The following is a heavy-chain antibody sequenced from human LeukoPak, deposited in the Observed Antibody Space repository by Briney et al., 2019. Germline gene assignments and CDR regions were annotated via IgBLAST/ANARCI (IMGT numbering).Heavy chain of an antibody. D-gene: IGHD4-11*01. V-gene: IGHV3-48*03. CDR1: GFTFSSYE. J-gene: IGHJ3*02. Sequence: GGSLRLSCAASGFTFSSYEMNWVRQAPEKGLEWVSSISSSGGNIYYADSVKGRFTISRDNAENSLYLQVNSLRAEDTAVYYCAREKDYTRDAFDIWGQGTMVTVSS. CDR2: ISSSGGNI. CDR3: AREKDYTRDAFDI.